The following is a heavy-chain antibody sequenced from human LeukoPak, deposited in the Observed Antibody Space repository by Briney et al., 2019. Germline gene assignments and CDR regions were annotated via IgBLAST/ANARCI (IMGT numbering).Heavy chain of an antibody. D-gene: IGHD3-9*01. CDR1: GGSISSGSYY. V-gene: IGHV4-61*02. CDR3: ARAVSFVRTRYFAWPIPSDWFDP. Sequence: SQTLSLTCTVSGGSISSGSYYWSWIRQPAGKGLEWIGRIYTSGSTNYNPSLKSRVTISVDTSKNQFSQKLSSVTAADTAVYYCARAVSFVRTRYFAWPIPSDWFDPWGQGTLVTVSS. CDR2: IYTSGST. J-gene: IGHJ5*02.